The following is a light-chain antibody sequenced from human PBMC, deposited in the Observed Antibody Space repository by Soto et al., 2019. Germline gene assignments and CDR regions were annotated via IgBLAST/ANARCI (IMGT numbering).Light chain of an antibody. V-gene: IGKV3-20*01. CDR1: QSVSSKY. Sequence: IVLTQSPGTVSFSPGEGAALSCRASQSVSSKYLAWYQQKPGQAPRVLISGTSIRASGVPERFSGGGSGTDFTLTITRLEPEAFAVYYCQQYGSSLFTFGPGTKVDIK. CDR3: QQYGSSLFT. CDR2: GTS. J-gene: IGKJ3*01.